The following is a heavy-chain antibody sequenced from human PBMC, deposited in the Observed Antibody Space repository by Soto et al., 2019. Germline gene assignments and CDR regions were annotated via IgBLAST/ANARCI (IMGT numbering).Heavy chain of an antibody. J-gene: IGHJ3*02. CDR2: IYYSGST. CDR1: GGSISSGGYY. Sequence: SETLSLTCTVSGGSISSGGYYWSWIRQHPGKGLEWIGYIYYSGSTYYNPSLKSRVTISVDTSKNQFSLKLSSVTAADTAVYYCARDSGATVTPDAFDIWGQGTMVTVSS. V-gene: IGHV4-31*03. D-gene: IGHD4-4*01. CDR3: ARDSGATVTPDAFDI.